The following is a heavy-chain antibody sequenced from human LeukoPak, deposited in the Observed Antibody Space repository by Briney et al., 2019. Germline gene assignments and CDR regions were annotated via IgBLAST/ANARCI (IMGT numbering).Heavy chain of an antibody. D-gene: IGHD4-11*01. J-gene: IGHJ4*02. Sequence: PGGSLRLSCAASGFSFSSYAMSWVRRAPGRGLECVAAISGRGGSTYYADSVQGRFTISRDSSNNPLFLHMSGLRGDDTAKYNCAKLGGYRDYSFVDSWGQGILVTVSS. CDR1: GFSFSSYA. V-gene: IGHV3-23*01. CDR3: AKLGGYRDYSFVDS. CDR2: ISGRGGST.